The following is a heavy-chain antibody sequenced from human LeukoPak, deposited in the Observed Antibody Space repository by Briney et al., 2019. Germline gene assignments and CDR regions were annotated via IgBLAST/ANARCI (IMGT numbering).Heavy chain of an antibody. J-gene: IGHJ4*02. V-gene: IGHV4-59*01. CDR3: ARVLHGDYFDY. CDR2: IYYSGST. Sequence: SETLSLTCTVSGGSISSYYWSWIRQPPGKGLGWTGYIYYSGSTNYNPSLKSRVTISVDTSKNQFSLKLSSVTAADTAVYYCARVLHGDYFDYWGQGTLVTVSS. D-gene: IGHD4-17*01. CDR1: GGSISSYY.